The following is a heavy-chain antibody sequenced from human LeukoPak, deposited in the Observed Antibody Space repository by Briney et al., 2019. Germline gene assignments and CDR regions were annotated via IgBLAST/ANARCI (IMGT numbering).Heavy chain of an antibody. D-gene: IGHD5-12*01. J-gene: IGHJ4*02. Sequence: SETLSLTCTVSGGSISSGSYYWSWIRQPAGKGLEWIGRIYTSGSTNYNPSLKSRVTMSVDTSKNQFSLKLSSVTAADTAVYYCARDTGRGYSGYDFGFDYWGQGTLVTVSS. CDR3: ARDTGRGYSGYDFGFDY. CDR1: GGSISSGSYY. V-gene: IGHV4-61*02. CDR2: IYTSGST.